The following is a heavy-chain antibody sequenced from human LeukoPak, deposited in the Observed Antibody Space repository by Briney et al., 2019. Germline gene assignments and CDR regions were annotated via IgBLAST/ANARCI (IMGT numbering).Heavy chain of an antibody. CDR2: INPNSGGT. CDR1: GYTFTDYY. J-gene: IGHJ6*03. V-gene: IGHV1-2*02. CDR3: ARKNFLEGTEGYYYMDV. D-gene: IGHD1-1*01. Sequence: ASVKVSCKASGYTFTDYYMHWVRQAPGQGLEWMGWINPNSGGTNYAQKFQGRVTMTRDTSISTAYMELSRLRSDDTAVYYCARKNFLEGTEGYYYMDVWGKGTTVTVSS.